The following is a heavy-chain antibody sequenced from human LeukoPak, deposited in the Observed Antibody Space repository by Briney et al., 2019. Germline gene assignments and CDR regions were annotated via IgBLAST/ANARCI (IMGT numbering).Heavy chain of an antibody. J-gene: IGHJ4*02. V-gene: IGHV3-23*01. CDR1: GFTVSSNY. D-gene: IGHD4-11*01. CDR2: ISGSGGST. Sequence: GGSLRLSCAASGFTVSSNYMSWVRQAPGKGLEWVSAISGSGGSTYYADSVKGRFTISRDNSKNTLYLQMNSLRAEDTAVYYCAKTWTTVTTRVYFDYWGQGTLVTVSS. CDR3: AKTWTTVTTRVYFDY.